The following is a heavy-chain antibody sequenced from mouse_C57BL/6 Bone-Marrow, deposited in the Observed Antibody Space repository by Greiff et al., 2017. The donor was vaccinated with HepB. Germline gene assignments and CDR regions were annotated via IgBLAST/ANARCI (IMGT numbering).Heavy chain of an antibody. CDR2: IDPENGDT. CDR1: GFNIKDDY. V-gene: IGHV14-4*01. D-gene: IGHD2-1*01. Sequence: VQLKESGAELVRPGASVKLSCTASGFNIKDDYMHWVKQRPEQGLEWIGWIDPENGDTEYASKFQGKATITADTSSNTAYLQLSSLTSEDTAVYYCTTRNRGFDYWGQGTTLTVSS. CDR3: TTRNRGFDY. J-gene: IGHJ2*01.